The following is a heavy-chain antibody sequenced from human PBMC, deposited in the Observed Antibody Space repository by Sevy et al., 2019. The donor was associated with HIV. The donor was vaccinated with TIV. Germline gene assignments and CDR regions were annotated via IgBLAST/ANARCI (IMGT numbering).Heavy chain of an antibody. Sequence: SETLSLTCSVFGGSVSSANNYWSWIRQSPGGGREWIAYIYYPGATDYNPSLESRVTMPIDTSKNQFSLQLSSVTPADTAIYYCARAPVTRKAWFDPWGQGTPVTVSS. CDR1: GGSVSSANNY. D-gene: IGHD4-17*01. J-gene: IGHJ5*02. CDR2: IYYPGAT. V-gene: IGHV4-61*01. CDR3: ARAPVTRKAWFDP.